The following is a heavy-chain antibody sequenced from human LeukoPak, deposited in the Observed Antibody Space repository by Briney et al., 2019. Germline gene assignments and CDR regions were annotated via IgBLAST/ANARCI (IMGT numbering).Heavy chain of an antibody. CDR1: GFTFSSYS. Sequence: GGSLRLSCAASGFTFSSYSMNWVRQAPGKGLEWVSYISSSSSTIYYADSVKGRFTISRDNAKNSLYLQMNSLRAEDTAVYYCARDFYDSSGYYFDYWGQGTLVTVSS. J-gene: IGHJ4*02. CDR3: ARDFYDSSGYYFDY. CDR2: ISSSSSTI. V-gene: IGHV3-48*01. D-gene: IGHD3-22*01.